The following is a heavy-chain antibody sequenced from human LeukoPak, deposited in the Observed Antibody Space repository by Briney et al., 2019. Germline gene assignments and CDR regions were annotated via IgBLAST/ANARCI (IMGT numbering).Heavy chain of an antibody. Sequence: ASVKVSCKASGYTFTGYYMHWVRQAPGQGLEWMGWINPNSGGTNYAQKFQGWVTMTRDTSISTAYMELSRLRSDDTAVYYRARVPITGTTVDAFDIWGQGTMVTVSS. CDR1: GYTFTGYY. D-gene: IGHD1-20*01. CDR3: ARVPITGTTVDAFDI. J-gene: IGHJ3*02. CDR2: INPNSGGT. V-gene: IGHV1-2*04.